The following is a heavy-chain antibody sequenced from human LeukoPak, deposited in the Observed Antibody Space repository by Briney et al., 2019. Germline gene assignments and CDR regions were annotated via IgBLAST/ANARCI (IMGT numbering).Heavy chain of an antibody. Sequence: PGGSLRLSCAASGFTFSSYGMSWVRQAPGKGLEWVSAISGSGGSTYYADSVKGRFTISRDNSKNTLYLQMNSLRAEDTAVYYCAKVGYGSGGGDYFDYWGQGTLVTVSS. D-gene: IGHD3-10*01. CDR3: AKVGYGSGGGDYFDY. CDR2: ISGSGGST. J-gene: IGHJ4*02. CDR1: GFTFSSYG. V-gene: IGHV3-23*01.